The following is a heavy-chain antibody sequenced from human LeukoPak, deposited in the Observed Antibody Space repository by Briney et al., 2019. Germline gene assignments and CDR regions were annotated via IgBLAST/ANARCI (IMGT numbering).Heavy chain of an antibody. J-gene: IGHJ4*01. CDR1: GGSISSSTYY. CDR2: ISYSGST. V-gene: IGHV4-39*01. Sequence: SETLSLTCTVSGGSISSSTYYWGWIRQPPGKGLEWIGSISYSGSTFYNPSLKSRVTMSVDTSKNQFSLKLSSVTAADTAVYYCARHCPDYSLSATFDYWGQEPWSPSPQ. CDR3: ARHCPDYSLSATFDY. D-gene: IGHD2-15*01.